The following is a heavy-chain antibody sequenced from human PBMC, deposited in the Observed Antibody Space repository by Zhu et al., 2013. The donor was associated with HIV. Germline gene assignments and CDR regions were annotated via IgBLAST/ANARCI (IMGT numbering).Heavy chain of an antibody. CDR2: FDPEDGIT. V-gene: IGHV1-24*01. Sequence: QVQLIQSGAEVKKPGASVKVSCKVSGFTLTELSMHWVRQAPGKGFEWLGGFDPEDGITIYAQTFQGRVTMTEDTSTDTAYMELSSLRSEDTAVYFCATPSTPFRKGATSPYFYYYGMGVWGRGTTVTVSS. CDR3: ATPSTPFRKGATSPYFYYYGMGV. CDR1: GFTLTELS. J-gene: IGHJ6*02. D-gene: IGHD1-26*01.